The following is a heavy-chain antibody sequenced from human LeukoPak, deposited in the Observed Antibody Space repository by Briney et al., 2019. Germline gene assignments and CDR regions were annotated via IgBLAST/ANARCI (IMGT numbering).Heavy chain of an antibody. D-gene: IGHD1-1*01. V-gene: IGHV1-2*02. Sequence: ASVKVSCKASGYTFTDYYIHWVRQAPGQGLEWMGWINPNSGGTNYAQKFQGRVTMTRDTSISTSYMDLSSLRSDDTALYYCARDASWKPFDYWGQGSLVTVSP. CDR3: ARDASWKPFDY. CDR2: INPNSGGT. CDR1: GYTFTDYY. J-gene: IGHJ4*02.